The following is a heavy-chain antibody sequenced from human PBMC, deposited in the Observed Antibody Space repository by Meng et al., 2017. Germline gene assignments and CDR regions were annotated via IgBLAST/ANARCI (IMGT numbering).Heavy chain of an antibody. D-gene: IGHD5-12*01. Sequence: EVEMGGSGGGLVQPGGSLRLSWAASGFTFSNYTMSWVRQAPGKGLEWVSGISGSGIFTYYANSVRGRFTISRDNSKNTLFLQMNSLRAEDTAIYYCAKDGFVAGGQGTLVTVSS. CDR3: AKDGFVA. J-gene: IGHJ4*02. V-gene: IGHV3-23*04. CDR1: GFTFSNYT. CDR2: ISGSGIFT.